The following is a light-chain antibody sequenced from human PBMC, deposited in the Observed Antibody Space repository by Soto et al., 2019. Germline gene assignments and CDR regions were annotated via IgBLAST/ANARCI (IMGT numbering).Light chain of an antibody. J-gene: IGLJ1*01. CDR1: SSNIGVNY. V-gene: IGLV2-14*01. Sequence: QTVVTQPPSLSGTPGQRVTISCSGSSSNIGVNYVFWYQHHPGKAPKLMICDVTNRPSGVSNRFSGSKSGNTASLTISGLRSEDEADYYCSSYTSSSTYVFGTGTKLTVL. CDR3: SSYTSSSTYV. CDR2: DVT.